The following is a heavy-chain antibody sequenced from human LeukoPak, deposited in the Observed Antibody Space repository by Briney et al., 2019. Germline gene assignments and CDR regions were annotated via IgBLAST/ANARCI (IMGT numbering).Heavy chain of an antibody. J-gene: IGHJ3*02. CDR2: ISNSGGDT. V-gene: IGHV3-23*01. CDR1: GFTFSNYA. D-gene: IGHD3-10*01. CDR3: AKSRSYTVRDAFEI. Sequence: GGSLRLSCAASGFTFSNYAMSWVRQAPGRGLEWALGISNSGGDTQYADSVKGRFTISRDNSKNTLYLQMNSLRAEDTAVYYCAKSRSYTVRDAFEIWGQGTKVTVSS.